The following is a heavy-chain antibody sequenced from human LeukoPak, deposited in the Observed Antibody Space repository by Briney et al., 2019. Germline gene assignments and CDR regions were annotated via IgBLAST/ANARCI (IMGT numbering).Heavy chain of an antibody. D-gene: IGHD3-10*01. CDR3: AKVRRGVSHFDY. J-gene: IGHJ4*02. V-gene: IGHV3-66*01. CDR1: EFSVGSNY. CDR2: IYSGGST. Sequence: GGSLRLSCAASEFSVGSNYMTWVRQAPGKGLEWVSLIYSGGSTYYADSVKGRFTISRDNSKNTLYLQMNSLRAEDTAVYYCAKVRRGVSHFDYWGQGTLVTVSS.